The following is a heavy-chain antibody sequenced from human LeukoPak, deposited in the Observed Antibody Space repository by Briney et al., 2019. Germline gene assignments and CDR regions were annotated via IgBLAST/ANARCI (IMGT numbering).Heavy chain of an antibody. CDR2: IIPIFGTA. V-gene: IGHV1-69*05. Sequence: SVKVSCKASGGTFSSYAISWVRQAPGQGLEWMGGIIPIFGTANYAQKFQGRVTITTDESTSAAYMELSSLRPEDTAVHYCARDRSPYYDSSGYFDYWGQGTLVTVSS. CDR1: GGTFSSYA. J-gene: IGHJ4*02. CDR3: ARDRSPYYDSSGYFDY. D-gene: IGHD3-22*01.